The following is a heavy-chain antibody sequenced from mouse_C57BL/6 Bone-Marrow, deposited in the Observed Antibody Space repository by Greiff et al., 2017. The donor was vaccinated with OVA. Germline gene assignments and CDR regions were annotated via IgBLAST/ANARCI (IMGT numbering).Heavy chain of an antibody. V-gene: IGHV14-4*01. CDR3: TGGITTVNY. J-gene: IGHJ2*01. CDR2: IDPENGDI. CDR1: GFNIKDDY. Sequence: EVQLQQSGAELVRPGASVKLSCTASGFNIKDDYMHWVKQRPEQGLEWIGWIDPENGDIEYASKFQGKATITADTSSNTAYLQLSSLTSEDTAVYYCTGGITTVNYWGQGTTLTVSS. D-gene: IGHD1-1*01.